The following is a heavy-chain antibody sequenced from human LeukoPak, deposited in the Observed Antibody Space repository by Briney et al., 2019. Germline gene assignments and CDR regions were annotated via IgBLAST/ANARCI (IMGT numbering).Heavy chain of an antibody. J-gene: IGHJ4*02. CDR3: AREHLDY. V-gene: IGHV3-30*04. CDR1: GFTFSSYA. CDR2: ISYDGSNK. Sequence: PGGSLRLSCAASGFTFSSYAMHWVRQAPGKGLEWVAVISYDGSNKYYADSVKGRFTISRDNSKNTLYLRMNSLRAEDTAVYYCAREHLDYWGQGTLVTVSS.